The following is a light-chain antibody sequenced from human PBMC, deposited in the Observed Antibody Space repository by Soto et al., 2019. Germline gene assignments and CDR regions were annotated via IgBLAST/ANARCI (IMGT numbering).Light chain of an antibody. J-gene: IGKJ2*01. CDR1: QRVSTSY. CDR2: GAS. V-gene: IGKV3-20*01. Sequence: EIVLTQSPGTLSLSPGERVTLSCRASQRVSTSYLAWYQQKPGQAPRLLIYGASSRATGIPDRFSGSGSGTDFTLTISSLEPEDFAVYYCQQYGSSPPYTFGQGTKLEIK. CDR3: QQYGSSPPYT.